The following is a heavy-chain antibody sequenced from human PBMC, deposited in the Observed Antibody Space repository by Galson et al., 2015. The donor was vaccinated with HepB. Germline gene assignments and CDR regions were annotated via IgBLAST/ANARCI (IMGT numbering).Heavy chain of an antibody. CDR3: AKDWAWEILDAFDI. V-gene: IGHV3-30*18. CDR1: GFTFTSYG. CDR2: VSYDGRHK. D-gene: IGHD1-26*01. J-gene: IGHJ3*02. Sequence: SLRLSCAASGFTFTSYGMHWVRQAPGKGLEWVAVVSYDGRHKYYADSVKGRFTISRDNTENTVFLQMNSLRAEDTAVYYCAKDWAWEILDAFDIWGQGTTVTVSS.